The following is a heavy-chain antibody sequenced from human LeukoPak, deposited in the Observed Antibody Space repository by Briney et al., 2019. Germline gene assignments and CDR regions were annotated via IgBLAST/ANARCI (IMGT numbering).Heavy chain of an antibody. CDR1: GFTFGDYY. CDR2: ISSSGSTI. D-gene: IGHD3-3*01. V-gene: IGHV3-11*04. J-gene: IGHJ4*02. CDR3: ARVRTIFGVVIPEFDY. Sequence: GGSLRLSCAASGFTFGDYYMSWIRQAPGKGLEWVSYISSSGSTIYYADSVKGRFTISRDNAKNSLYLQMNSLRAEDTAVYYCARVRTIFGVVIPEFDYWGQGTLVTVSS.